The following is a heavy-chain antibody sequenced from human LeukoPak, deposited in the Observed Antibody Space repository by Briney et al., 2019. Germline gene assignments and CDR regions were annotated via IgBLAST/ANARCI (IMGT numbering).Heavy chain of an antibody. Sequence: PGGSLRLSCVVSGFTFSSYTMHWVRQAPGKGLEWVGVILYDGSNKYYADSVKGRFTISRDNSKNTLYMQVNSLRAEDTAVYYCASEAYCGGDCYQVDYWGQGTLVTVSS. D-gene: IGHD2-21*02. CDR1: GFTFSSYT. V-gene: IGHV3-30-3*01. J-gene: IGHJ4*02. CDR3: ASEAYCGGDCYQVDY. CDR2: ILYDGSNK.